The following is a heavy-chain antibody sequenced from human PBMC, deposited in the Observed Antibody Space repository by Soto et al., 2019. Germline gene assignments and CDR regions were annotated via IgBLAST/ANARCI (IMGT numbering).Heavy chain of an antibody. V-gene: IGHV3-30-3*01. CDR2: ISYDGSNK. CDR3: ARQRVKNFDY. J-gene: IGHJ4*02. Sequence: QVQLVESGGGVVQPGRSLRLSCAASGFTFSSYAMHWVRQAPGKGLEWVAVISYDGSNKYYADSVKGRFTISRDNSKNTLYLQMNSRRAEDTAVYYCARQRVKNFDYWGQGTLVTVSS. CDR1: GFTFSSYA. D-gene: IGHD1-1*01.